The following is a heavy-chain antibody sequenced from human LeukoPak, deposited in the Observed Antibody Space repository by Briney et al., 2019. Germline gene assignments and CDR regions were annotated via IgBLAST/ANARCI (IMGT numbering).Heavy chain of an antibody. CDR3: ARDFKVTMVRGVENYYYYMDV. CDR2: INPSGGST. V-gene: IGHV1-46*03. D-gene: IGHD3-10*01. Sequence: ASVKGSCKASGYTFTSYYMHWVRQAPGQGLEWMGIINPSGGSTSYAQKFQGRVTMTRDTSTSTVYMELSSLKSEDTAVYYCARDFKVTMVRGVENYYYYMDVWGKGTTATVSS. J-gene: IGHJ6*03. CDR1: GYTFTSYY.